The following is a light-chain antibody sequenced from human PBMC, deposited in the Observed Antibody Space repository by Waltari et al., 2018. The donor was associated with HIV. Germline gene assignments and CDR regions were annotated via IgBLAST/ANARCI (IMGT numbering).Light chain of an antibody. CDR2: DVN. Sequence: QSALTQPHSVSGSPGQSLTISCTGTSSYVDTFVSWYQQHPAKAPKVIIYDVNKRPSGVPDRSSVSKSGHTAFLTISGRQAEDEAEYHCCSHAGNFIFAFGSGTKVTVL. V-gene: IGLV2-11*01. J-gene: IGLJ1*01. CDR1: SSYVDTF. CDR3: CSHAGNFIFA.